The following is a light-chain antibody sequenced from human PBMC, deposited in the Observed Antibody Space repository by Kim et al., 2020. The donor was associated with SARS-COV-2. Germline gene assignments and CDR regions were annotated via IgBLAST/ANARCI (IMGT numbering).Light chain of an antibody. CDR3: QQYHDSSST. CDR1: QSVRSGS. J-gene: IGKJ1*01. CDR2: GTS. Sequence: PGEGATVSCRASQSVRSGSVAWYQQKPGQTPMLLIYGTSNRATDIPDRFSGSGSGTDFTLTITRLEPEDFAVYYCQQYHDSSSTFGQGTKVDIK. V-gene: IGKV3-20*01.